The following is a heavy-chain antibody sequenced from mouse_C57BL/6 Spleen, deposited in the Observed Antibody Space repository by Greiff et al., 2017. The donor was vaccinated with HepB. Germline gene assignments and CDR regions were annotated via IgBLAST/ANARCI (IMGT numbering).Heavy chain of an antibody. Sequence: EVQLQQSGPGLVKPSQSLSLTCSVTGYSITSGYYWNWIRQFPGNKLEWMGYISYDGSNNYNPSLKNRISITRDTSKNQFFLKLNSVTTEDTATYYCAREIYYYGSTPFAYWGQGTLVTVSA. J-gene: IGHJ3*01. D-gene: IGHD1-1*01. CDR3: AREIYYYGSTPFAY. CDR2: ISYDGSN. CDR1: GYSITSGYY. V-gene: IGHV3-6*01.